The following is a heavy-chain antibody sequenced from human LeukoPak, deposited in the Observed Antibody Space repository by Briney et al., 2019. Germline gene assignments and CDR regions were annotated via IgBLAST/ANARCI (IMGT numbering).Heavy chain of an antibody. J-gene: IGHJ6*03. CDR2: ISWDGGST. Sequence: PGGSLRLSCAASGFTFDDYAMHWVRQAPGKGLEWVSLISWDGGSTYYADSVKGRFTISRDNSKNSLYLQMNSLRPEDTALYYCAKDRAARGRGNYFYMDVWGKGTTVTVSS. V-gene: IGHV3-43D*03. CDR3: AKDRAARGRGNYFYMDV. CDR1: GFTFDDYA. D-gene: IGHD2/OR15-2a*01.